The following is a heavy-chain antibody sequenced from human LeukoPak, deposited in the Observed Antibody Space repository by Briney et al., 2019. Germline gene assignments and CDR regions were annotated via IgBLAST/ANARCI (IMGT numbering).Heavy chain of an antibody. J-gene: IGHJ5*02. Sequence: SQTLSLTCTVSGGSISSGAYYWSWIRQHPGKGLEWTRSVYYSGSTSYNPSLKSRVTISVDTSKNQFSLKLSSVNAADTAVYYCASEGEASGTRHIGTWFDPWGQRTLDTVSS. CDR1: GGSISSGAYY. V-gene: IGHV4-31*03. CDR3: ASEGEASGTRHIGTWFDP. CDR2: VYYSGST. D-gene: IGHD3-10*01.